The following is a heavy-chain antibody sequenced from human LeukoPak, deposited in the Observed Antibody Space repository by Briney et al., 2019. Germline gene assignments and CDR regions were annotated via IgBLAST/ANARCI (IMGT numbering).Heavy chain of an antibody. CDR1: GGSISNYY. CDR3: ARGGKAAVRFDL. J-gene: IGHJ2*01. V-gene: IGHV4-59*08. CDR2: MYYSGGT. Sequence: SETLSLTCTVSGGSISNYYWSWIRQSPGKGLAWIGYMYYSGGTNYNPSLKSRVTISVDTSKNQFSLKLTSVTAADTAVYYCARGGKAAVRFDLWGRGTLVTVSS. D-gene: IGHD2-15*01.